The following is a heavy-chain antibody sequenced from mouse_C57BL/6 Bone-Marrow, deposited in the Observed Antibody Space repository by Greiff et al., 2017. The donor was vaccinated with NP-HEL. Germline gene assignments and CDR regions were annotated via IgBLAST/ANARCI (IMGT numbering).Heavy chain of an antibody. CDR2: LDPSDSYT. D-gene: IGHD1-1*01. CDR3: ARSRYYYGSRGYFDY. J-gene: IGHJ2*01. Sequence: VQLQQPGAELVMPGASVKLSCKASGYTFTSYWMHWVKQRPGQGLEWIGELDPSDSYTNYNQKFKGKFTLTVDKSSSTAYRQLSSLTSEDSAVYYCARSRYYYGSRGYFDYWGQGTTLTVSS. CDR1: GYTFTSYW. V-gene: IGHV1-69*01.